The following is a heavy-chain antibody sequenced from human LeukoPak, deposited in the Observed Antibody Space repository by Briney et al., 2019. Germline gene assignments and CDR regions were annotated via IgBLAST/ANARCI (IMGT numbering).Heavy chain of an antibody. V-gene: IGHV4-39*07. CDR1: GGSISSSSYY. Sequence: SETLSLTCTVSGGSISSSSYYWGWIRQPPGKGLEWIGSIYYSGSTYYNPSLKSRVTISVDTSKNQFSLKLSSVTAADTAVYYCARVEGYVWGSYRYAPDYWGQGTLVTVSS. CDR2: IYYSGST. CDR3: ARVEGYVWGSYRYAPDY. D-gene: IGHD3-16*02. J-gene: IGHJ4*02.